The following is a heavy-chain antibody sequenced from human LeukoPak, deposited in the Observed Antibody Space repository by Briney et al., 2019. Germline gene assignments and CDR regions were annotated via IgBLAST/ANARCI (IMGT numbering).Heavy chain of an antibody. CDR2: INPNSGGT. CDR3: ARASGYSGYVYWFDP. Sequence: ASVKVSCKASGYTFTGYYMHWVRQAPGQGLEWMGWINPNSGGTNYAQKFQGRVTMTRDTSISTAYMELSRLRSDDTAVYYCARASGYSGYVYWFDPWGQGTLVTVSS. J-gene: IGHJ5*02. D-gene: IGHD5-12*01. CDR1: GYTFTGYY. V-gene: IGHV1-2*02.